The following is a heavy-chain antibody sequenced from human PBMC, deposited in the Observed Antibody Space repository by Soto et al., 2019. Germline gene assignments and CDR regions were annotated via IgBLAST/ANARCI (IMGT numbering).Heavy chain of an antibody. CDR2: ISGSGGST. J-gene: IGHJ4*02. CDR3: AKVVGEATRYFNY. CDR1: GFTFSSYA. V-gene: IGHV3-23*01. D-gene: IGHD1-26*01. Sequence: VGSLRLSCAASGFTFSSYAMSWVRQAPGKGLEWVSAISGSGGSTYYADSVKGRFTISRDNSKNTLYLQMNSLRAEDTAVYYCAKVVGEATRYFNYWGQGTLVTVSS.